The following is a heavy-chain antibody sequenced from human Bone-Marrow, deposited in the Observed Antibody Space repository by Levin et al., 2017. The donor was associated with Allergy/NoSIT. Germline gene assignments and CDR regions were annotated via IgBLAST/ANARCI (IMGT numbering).Heavy chain of an antibody. CDR2: IYWDDDK. CDR3: AHRGGSHLPTRGWLDP. V-gene: IGHV2-5*02. D-gene: IGHD3-10*01. CDR1: GFSLSTSGVG. Sequence: ASGPTLVKPTQTLTLTCTFSGFSLSTSGVGVDWIRQSPGKALEWLALIYWDDDKRYSPSLKTRRTITKDISKNLVVLKMTNMDHLDTATYYCAHRGGSHLPTRGWLDPWGQGILVTVSS. J-gene: IGHJ5*02.